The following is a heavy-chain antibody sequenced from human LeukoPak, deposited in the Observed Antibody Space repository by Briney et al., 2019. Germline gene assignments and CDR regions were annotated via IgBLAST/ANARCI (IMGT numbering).Heavy chain of an antibody. D-gene: IGHD3-10*01. CDR2: IYYSGST. V-gene: IGHV4-59*08. CDR1: GCTFSSYY. CDR3: ARQGSGSYYNSKAYYYYGVDV. Sequence: SETLTLSCTASGCTFSSYYWSWIRQPPGKGLEWIGYIYYSGSTNYNPSLKSRGTISVDTPKNQFSLKLSSVTAADTAVHYCARQGSGSYYNSKAYYYYGVDVWGQGTTVTVSS. J-gene: IGHJ6*02.